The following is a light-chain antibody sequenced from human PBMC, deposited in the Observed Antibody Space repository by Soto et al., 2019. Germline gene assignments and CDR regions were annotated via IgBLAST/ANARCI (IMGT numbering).Light chain of an antibody. V-gene: IGKV4-1*01. CDR1: QSVLYSSNNKNY. CDR3: QQYYSTPPT. CDR2: WAS. J-gene: IGKJ1*01. Sequence: DIVMTQSVDSLAVSLGERATINCKSSQSVLYSSNNKNYLAWYQQKAGQPPKLLIYWASTRESGVPDRFSGSGSGTDFTLTISSLQAEDVAVYYCQQYYSTPPTFGQGTKVEIK.